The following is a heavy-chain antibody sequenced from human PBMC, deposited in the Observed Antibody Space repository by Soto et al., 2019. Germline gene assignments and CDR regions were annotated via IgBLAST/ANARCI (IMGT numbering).Heavy chain of an antibody. D-gene: IGHD4-17*01. J-gene: IGHJ4*02. Sequence: QITLKESGPTLVKPTQTLTLTCTFSGFSLSTSGVGVGWIRQPPGKALEWLAVIYWDDYKHYSPSLKSRLTITKDTSKNQVVLTMTNMDPVDTATYYCTHKGYGDYPLDYWGQRTLLTVSS. CDR3: THKGYGDYPLDY. V-gene: IGHV2-5*02. CDR1: GFSLSTSGVG. CDR2: IYWDDYK.